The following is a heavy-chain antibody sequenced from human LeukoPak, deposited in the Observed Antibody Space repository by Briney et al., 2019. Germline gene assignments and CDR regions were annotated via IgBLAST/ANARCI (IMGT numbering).Heavy chain of an antibody. CDR3: ARTMGNLFPGFDY. CDR1: GYTFTGYY. V-gene: IGHV1-2*02. D-gene: IGHD1-14*01. J-gene: IGHJ4*02. Sequence: ASVKVSCKASGYTFTGYYMHWVRQALGQGLEWMGWINPNSGGTNYAQKFQGRVTMTRDTSISTAYMELSRLRSDDTAVYYCARTMGNLFPGFDYWGQGTLVTVSS. CDR2: INPNSGGT.